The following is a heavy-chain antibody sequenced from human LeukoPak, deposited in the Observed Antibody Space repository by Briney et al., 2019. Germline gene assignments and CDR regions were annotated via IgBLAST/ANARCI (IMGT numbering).Heavy chain of an antibody. CDR3: AKDLSYCSGGSCYLLPYYFDY. CDR1: GFTFSNYA. Sequence: GGSLRLSCAASGFTFSNYAMSWVRQAPGRGLEWVSAIGGSGGSTYYADSVKGRFTNSRDNSKNTLYLQMNSLRAEDTAVYYCAKDLSYCSGGSCYLLPYYFDYWGQGTLVTVSS. V-gene: IGHV3-23*01. D-gene: IGHD2-15*01. J-gene: IGHJ4*02. CDR2: IGGSGGST.